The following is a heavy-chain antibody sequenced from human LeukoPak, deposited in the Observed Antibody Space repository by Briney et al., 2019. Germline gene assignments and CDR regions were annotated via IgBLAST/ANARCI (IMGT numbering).Heavy chain of an antibody. D-gene: IGHD4-17*01. CDR2: IYYSGLT. CDR1: GASISSSSSS. CDR3: ASGTFDDYGDYDRGDYFDH. Sequence: SETLPLTCTVSGASISSSSSSWGWVRQPPGKGPEWIGSIYYSGLTYDNPSLKSRVSISVDPSKNHFSLKVSSVTAADTAVYYCASGTFDDYGDYDRGDYFDHWGQGTLVTVSS. V-gene: IGHV4-39*02. J-gene: IGHJ4*02.